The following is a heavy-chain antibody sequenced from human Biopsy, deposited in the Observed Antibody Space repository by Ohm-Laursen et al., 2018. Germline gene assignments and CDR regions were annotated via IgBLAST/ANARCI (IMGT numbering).Heavy chain of an antibody. Sequence: GTLSLTCPVSGGSISNYFWTWIRQPPGKGLEWIGNIYYSGSTNYNPSLKSRVTISIDTSKNQFTLNVNSVTATDTALYYCASLRMDGLFDQWGQGTLVTVSS. CDR2: IYYSGST. CDR3: ASLRMDGLFDQ. J-gene: IGHJ4*02. D-gene: IGHD2-15*01. V-gene: IGHV4-59*08. CDR1: GGSISNYF.